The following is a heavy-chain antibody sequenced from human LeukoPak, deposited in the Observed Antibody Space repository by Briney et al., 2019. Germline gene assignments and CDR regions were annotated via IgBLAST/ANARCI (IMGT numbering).Heavy chain of an antibody. D-gene: IGHD2-21*02. CDR1: GASISSDY. Sequence: PSETLSLTCSVSGASISSDYWSWIRQPPGKGLEWIGNIYSSETTKYNPSLSRRATEAGGKSKNQYPLKLSSVTAADTAVYYCAKHFPYCGGDCPYYYMDVWGKGSTVTVSS. CDR2: IYSSETT. CDR3: AKHFPYCGGDCPYYYMDV. J-gene: IGHJ6*03. V-gene: IGHV4-4*09.